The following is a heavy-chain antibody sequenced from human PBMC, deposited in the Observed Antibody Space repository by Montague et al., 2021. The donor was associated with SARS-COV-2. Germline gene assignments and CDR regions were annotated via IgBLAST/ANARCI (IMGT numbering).Heavy chain of an antibody. Sequence: SETLSLTCAVSGGSISSSNWWSWVRQPPGKGLEWIGEIYHSGSTNYNPSLKSRVTISVDKSKNQFSLRLSSVTAADTAVYYCARKVTWVTMLVGVAYFASGGQETRV. CDR1: GGSISSSNW. CDR2: IYHSGST. J-gene: IGHJ4*02. D-gene: IGHD3-22*01. CDR3: ARKVTWVTMLVGVAYFAS. V-gene: IGHV4-4*02.